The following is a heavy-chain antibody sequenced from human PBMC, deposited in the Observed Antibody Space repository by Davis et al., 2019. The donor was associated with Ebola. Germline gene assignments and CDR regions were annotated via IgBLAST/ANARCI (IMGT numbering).Heavy chain of an antibody. J-gene: IGHJ3*02. CDR1: GGSISSSSYF. Sequence: SETLSLTCTVSGGSISSSSYFWSWIRQPPGKGLEWNGDIYYSGSTNYNPSLKRRVTISVDSSKKHFSLKLSAVTAADTAVYYCARVGTYGAFDNWGLGTRVTVSS. D-gene: IGHD4-17*01. CDR2: IYYSGST. V-gene: IGHV4-61*03. CDR3: ARVGTYGAFDN.